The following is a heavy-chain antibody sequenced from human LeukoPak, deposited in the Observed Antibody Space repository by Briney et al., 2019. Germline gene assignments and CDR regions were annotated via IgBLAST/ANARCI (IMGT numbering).Heavy chain of an antibody. Sequence: SETLSLTCAVYGGSFSGYYWSWIRQPPGKGLEWIGEINHSGSTNYNPSLKSRVTISVDTSKNQFSLKLSSVTAADTAVYYCAREERNYYDSSGYYYLNYYYYYGMDVWGQGTTVTVSS. D-gene: IGHD3-22*01. CDR3: AREERNYYDSSGYYYLNYYYYYGMDV. CDR1: GGSFSGYY. V-gene: IGHV4-34*01. J-gene: IGHJ6*02. CDR2: INHSGST.